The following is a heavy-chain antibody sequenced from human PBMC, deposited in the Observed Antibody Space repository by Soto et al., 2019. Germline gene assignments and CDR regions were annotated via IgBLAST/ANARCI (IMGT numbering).Heavy chain of an antibody. CDR1: GFTFSGHW. V-gene: IGHV3-74*01. CDR3: ARAYEGDYFDY. Sequence: GGSLRLSCAASGFTFSGHWMHWVRQAPGKGLVWVSRISSDGSSADYADSVKGRFTISRDNSKNTLYLQMNSLRAEDTAVYYCARAYEGDYFDYWGQGTLVTVSS. J-gene: IGHJ4*02. CDR2: ISSDGSSA. D-gene: IGHD3-16*01.